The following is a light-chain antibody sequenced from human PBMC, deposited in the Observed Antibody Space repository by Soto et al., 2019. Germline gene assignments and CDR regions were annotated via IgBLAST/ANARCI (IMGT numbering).Light chain of an antibody. CDR1: KSVGSY. Sequence: DIILTQSPPTLSLSRGDRATLSCKASKSVGSYLGWYQQKPGQAPRLLIYETFNRATGIPARFSGSGSGTDFTLTISSLEPEDFAIYYCQQRINWITFGQGTRLEIK. CDR3: QQRINWIT. V-gene: IGKV3-11*01. CDR2: ETF. J-gene: IGKJ5*01.